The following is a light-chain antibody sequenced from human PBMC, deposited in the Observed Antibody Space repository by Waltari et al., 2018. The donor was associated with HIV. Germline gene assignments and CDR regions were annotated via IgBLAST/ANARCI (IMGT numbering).Light chain of an antibody. CDR3: QSYDSDLGGSYV. Sequence: QSVLTQPPSVSGAPGQRVTISCTGSSSNIGAGYDVHWYQQLPGTAPKLLIYGNNNRPSGVPGRFSASRSDTSASLTITGLQAEHECDYYYQSYDSDLGGSYVFGTGTKVSVL. V-gene: IGLV1-40*01. CDR1: SSNIGAGYD. CDR2: GNN. J-gene: IGLJ1*01.